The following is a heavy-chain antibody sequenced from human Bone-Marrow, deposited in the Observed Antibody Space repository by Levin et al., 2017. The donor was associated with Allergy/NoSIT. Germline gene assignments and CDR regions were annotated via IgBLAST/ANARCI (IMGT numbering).Heavy chain of an antibody. CDR3: ATGTGHLVGPP. Sequence: GESLKISCKASGDTFSSYDINWVRQASGQGLEWMGWMNPKSGNTVYAQKFQGRVTMTRNTSISTAYMDLRSLRSDDTAVYYSATGTGHLVGPPWAQGPLVTVSS. D-gene: IGHD6-6*01. J-gene: IGHJ5*02. CDR1: GDTFSSYD. CDR2: MNPKSGNT. V-gene: IGHV1-8*01.